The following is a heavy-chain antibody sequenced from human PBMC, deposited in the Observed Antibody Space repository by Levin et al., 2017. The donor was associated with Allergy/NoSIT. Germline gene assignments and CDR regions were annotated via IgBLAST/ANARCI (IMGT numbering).Heavy chain of an antibody. J-gene: IGHJ4*02. V-gene: IGHV4-34*01. D-gene: IGHD6-19*01. CDR2: INHSGST. CDR3: ARGETPPGIAVAGAVYYFDY. Sequence: SETLSLTCAVYGGSFSGYYWSWIRQPPGKGLEWIGEINHSGSTNYNPSLKSRVTISVDTSKNQFSLKLSSVTAADTAVYYCARGETPPGIAVAGAVYYFDYWGQGTLVTVSS. CDR1: GGSFSGYY.